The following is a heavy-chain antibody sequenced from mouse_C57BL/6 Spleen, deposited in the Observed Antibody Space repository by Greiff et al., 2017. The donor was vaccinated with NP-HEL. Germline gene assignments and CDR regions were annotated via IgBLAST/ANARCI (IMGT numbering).Heavy chain of an antibody. J-gene: IGHJ1*03. Sequence: VKLMESGPGLVAPSQSLSITCTVSGFSLTSYAISWVRQPPGKGLEWLGVIWTGGGTNYNSALKSILSISKDNSKSQVFLKMNSLQTDDTARYYCARNDGYYVGYWYFDVWGTGTTVTVSS. CDR2: IWTGGGT. D-gene: IGHD2-3*01. CDR1: GFSLTSYA. V-gene: IGHV2-9-1*01. CDR3: ARNDGYYVGYWYFDV.